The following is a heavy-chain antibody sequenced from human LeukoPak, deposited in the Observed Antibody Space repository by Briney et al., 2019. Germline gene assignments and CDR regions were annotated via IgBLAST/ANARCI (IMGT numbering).Heavy chain of an antibody. Sequence: GGSLRLSCAASGFTFSSNWMHWVRQAPGKGLEWVSSISSGSGYIYYADPVRGRFTISRDNAKNSLYLQMNSLRAEDTAVYYCARGNYYDAWGQGTLVTVSS. V-gene: IGHV3-21*01. D-gene: IGHD3-16*01. CDR2: ISSGSGYI. J-gene: IGHJ4*02. CDR1: GFTFSSNW. CDR3: ARGNYYDA.